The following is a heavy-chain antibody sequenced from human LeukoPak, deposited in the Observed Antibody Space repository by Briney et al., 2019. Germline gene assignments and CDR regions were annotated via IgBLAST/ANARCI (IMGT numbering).Heavy chain of an antibody. D-gene: IGHD6-13*01. V-gene: IGHV3-33*01. Sequence: PGGSLRLSCRASGFTFSSHGMPWVRQAPGKGLEWVAVIWYDGSLKYYSDSVKGRFTISRDNSRDTLFLQMNSLRVEDTAVYYCARRKAAAGFDYWGQGTLVTVSS. CDR1: GFTFSSHG. CDR2: IWYDGSLK. CDR3: ARRKAAAGFDY. J-gene: IGHJ4*02.